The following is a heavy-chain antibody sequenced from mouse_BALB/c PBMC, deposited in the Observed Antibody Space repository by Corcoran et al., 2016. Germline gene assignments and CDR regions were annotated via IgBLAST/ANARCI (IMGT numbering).Heavy chain of an antibody. CDR1: GYTFTNYG. CDR2: INTYTGEP. Sequence: QIQLVQSGPELKKPGETVKISCKASGYTFTNYGMNWVKQAPGKGLKWMGCINTYTGEPTYADDFKGRFAFSLATSASTVYLQINNLKNEDMATYFCARYDAMDYWGQGTSVTVSS. D-gene: IGHD2-14*01. J-gene: IGHJ4*01. CDR3: ARYDAMDY. V-gene: IGHV9-1*02.